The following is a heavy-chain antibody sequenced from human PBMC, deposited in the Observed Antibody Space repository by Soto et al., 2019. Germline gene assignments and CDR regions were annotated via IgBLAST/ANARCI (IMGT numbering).Heavy chain of an antibody. J-gene: IGHJ6*02. CDR2: IVVGSGNT. D-gene: IGHD2-2*01. Sequence: SVKVSCKASGFTFTSSAVQWVRQARGQRLEWIGWIVVGSGNTNYAQKFQERVTITRDMSTSTAYMELSSLRSEDTAVYYCAAAGYCSSTSCHANYYYYGMDGWGQGTTVTVSS. CDR3: AAAGYCSSTSCHANYYYYGMDG. CDR1: GFTFTSSA. V-gene: IGHV1-58*01.